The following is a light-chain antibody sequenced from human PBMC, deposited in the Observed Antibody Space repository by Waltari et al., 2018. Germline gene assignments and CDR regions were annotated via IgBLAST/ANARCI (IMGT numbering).Light chain of an antibody. J-gene: IGLJ1*01. Sequence: QSVLTQPPSASGTPGQRVTISCSGSSSNIGRTYVYWYQQLPGTAPKLLIYRNNQRPSGVPDRFSGSKSGTSASLAISGLRSEDEADYYCAAWDDSLSGYVFGTGTKVTVL. CDR3: AAWDDSLSGYV. CDR2: RNN. V-gene: IGLV1-47*01. CDR1: SSNIGRTY.